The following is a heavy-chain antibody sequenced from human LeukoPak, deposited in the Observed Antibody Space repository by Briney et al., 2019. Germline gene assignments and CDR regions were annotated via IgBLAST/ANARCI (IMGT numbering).Heavy chain of an antibody. CDR3: ARGAGAGYNLELFDY. CDR1: GGSMSSYS. J-gene: IGHJ4*02. CDR2: IYYSGSS. V-gene: IGHV4-59*08. D-gene: IGHD5-24*01. Sequence: PSETLSLTCTVSGGSMSSYSWSWIRQPPGKGLEWIGYIYYSGSSKYNPSLKSRVTISVDTDKNQFSLKLSSVSAADTSVYYCARGAGAGYNLELFDYWGQGTLVTVSS.